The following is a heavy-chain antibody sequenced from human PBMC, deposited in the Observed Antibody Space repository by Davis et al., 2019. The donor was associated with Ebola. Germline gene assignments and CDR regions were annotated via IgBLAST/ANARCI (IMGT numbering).Heavy chain of an antibody. D-gene: IGHD3-10*01. V-gene: IGHV4-34*01. Sequence: PSDTLSLTGALYGGSSSGYYCNGTPQPPGKGLEWIGEITHSGSTNYNPSLKSRVTISVDTSKNQFSLKLTSVTAADTAVYYCARGRRGGYSWFDPWGQGTLVTVSS. CDR1: GGSSSGYY. J-gene: IGHJ5*02. CDR2: ITHSGST. CDR3: ARGRRGGYSWFDP.